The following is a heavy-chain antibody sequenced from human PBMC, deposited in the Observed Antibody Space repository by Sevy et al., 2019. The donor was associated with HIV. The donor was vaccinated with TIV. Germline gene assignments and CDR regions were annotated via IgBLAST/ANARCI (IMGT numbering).Heavy chain of an antibody. CDR3: TRAFIVVSGFFRYYHGMDV. D-gene: IGHD6-19*01. CDR1: GFTFSDHY. Sequence: GGCLRLSCAASGFTFSDHYMDWVRQAPGKGLEWIGRSRNKANSYTTEYAASVKGRFTISRDESKNSLYLQMNVLKSEETAIYYCTRAFIVVSGFFRYYHGMDVWGQGTTVTVSS. V-gene: IGHV3-72*01. CDR2: SRNKANSYTT. J-gene: IGHJ6*02.